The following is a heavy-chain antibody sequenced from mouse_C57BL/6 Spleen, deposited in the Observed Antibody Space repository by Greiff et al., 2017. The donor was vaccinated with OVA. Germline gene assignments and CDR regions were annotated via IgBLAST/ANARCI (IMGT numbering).Heavy chain of an antibody. CDR3: AREGSYYDYDRYYFDY. D-gene: IGHD2-4*01. J-gene: IGHJ2*01. V-gene: IGHV5-16*01. CDR2: INYDGSST. Sequence: EVKLVESEGGLVQPGSSMKLSCTASGFTFSDYYMAWVRQVPEKGLEWVANINYDGSSTYYLDSLKSRFIISRDNAKNILYLQMSSLKSEDTATYYCAREGSYYDYDRYYFDYWGQGTTLTVSS. CDR1: GFTFSDYY.